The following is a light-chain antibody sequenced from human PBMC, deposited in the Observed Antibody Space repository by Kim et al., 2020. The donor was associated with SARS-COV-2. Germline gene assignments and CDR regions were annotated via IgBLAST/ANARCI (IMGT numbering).Light chain of an antibody. CDR2: AAS. CDR1: QSVTSNY. Sequence: EVVLTQSPDTLSLSPGERATLSCRASQSVTSNYLAWYQQKPGQAPRLLIFAASSRATGIPDRFSGSGSGTDFTLTISRLEPEDFAVYYCQQYGASPPRYTFGQGTTLEI. V-gene: IGKV3-20*01. J-gene: IGKJ2*01. CDR3: QQYGASPPRYT.